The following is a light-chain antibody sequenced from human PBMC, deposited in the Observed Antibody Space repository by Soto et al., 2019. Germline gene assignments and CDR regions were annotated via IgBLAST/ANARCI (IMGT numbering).Light chain of an antibody. CDR2: RNN. V-gene: IGLV1-47*01. CDR1: SSNIGSNC. J-gene: IGLJ1*01. CDR3: SAWDDSLSGYV. Sequence: QSVLTQPPSASGTPGQRVTISCSGSSSNIGSNCVYWYQQLPGTAPKIIIYRNNQRPSGVPDRISGSKSGTSASLAISGLRSEDEADYYCSAWDDSLSGYVFGTGTKLTVL.